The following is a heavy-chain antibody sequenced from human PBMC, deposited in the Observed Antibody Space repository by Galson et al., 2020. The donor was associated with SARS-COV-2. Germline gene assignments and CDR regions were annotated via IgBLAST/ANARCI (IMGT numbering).Heavy chain of an antibody. CDR2: ISSSGGSI. J-gene: IGHJ4*02. CDR1: GFTINNYE. CDR3: AREGAWYLGYFDH. Sequence: GGSLRLSCAASGFTINNYELSWVRQAPGKGLEWVSYISSSGGSIYYADSVQGRFTISSDNAKNSLYLQMNSLRAEDTAVYYCAREGAWYLGYFDHWGQGTLVTVSS. D-gene: IGHD6-19*01. V-gene: IGHV3-48*03.